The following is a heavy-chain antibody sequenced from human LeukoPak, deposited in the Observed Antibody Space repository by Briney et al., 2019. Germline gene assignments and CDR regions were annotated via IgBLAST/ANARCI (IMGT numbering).Heavy chain of an antibody. V-gene: IGHV3-66*01. J-gene: IGHJ4*02. CDR1: GFTVSSNY. Sequence: GGSLRLSCAASGFTVSSNYINWVRQAPGKGLEWVSLIYGSTSADYADSVKGRFTISRDTSMNTVYLQMNSPRAEDTAVYYCARLNFGDDYWGQGTLVTVSS. D-gene: IGHD4-17*01. CDR3: ARLNFGDDY. CDR2: IYGSTSA.